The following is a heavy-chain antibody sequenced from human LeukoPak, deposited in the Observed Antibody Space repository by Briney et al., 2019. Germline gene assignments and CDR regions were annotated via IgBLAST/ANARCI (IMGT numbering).Heavy chain of an antibody. CDR2: ISSSSSYT. Sequence: PGGSLRLSCAASGFTFSDYYMSWVRQAPGKGLECVSYISSSSSYTNYADYVKGRFTISRDNAKNSLFLQMNSLRAEDTAVYYCARHRLPVAGTPFDYWGQGTLATVSS. V-gene: IGHV3-11*03. CDR1: GFTFSDYY. CDR3: ARHRLPVAGTPFDY. J-gene: IGHJ4*02. D-gene: IGHD6-19*01.